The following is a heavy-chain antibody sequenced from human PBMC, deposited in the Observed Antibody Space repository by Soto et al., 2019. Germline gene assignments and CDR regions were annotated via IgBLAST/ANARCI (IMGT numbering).Heavy chain of an antibody. CDR2: IYSGGST. CDR3: ARGSYYYDSSGYYYAY. Sequence: GGSLRLSCAASGLTVSSNYMSWVRQAPGKGLEWVSVIYSGGSTYYADSVKGRFTISRHNSKNTLYLQMNSLRAEDTAVYYCARGSYYYDSSGYYYAYWGQGTLVTVSS. CDR1: GLTVSSNY. V-gene: IGHV3-53*04. D-gene: IGHD3-22*01. J-gene: IGHJ4*02.